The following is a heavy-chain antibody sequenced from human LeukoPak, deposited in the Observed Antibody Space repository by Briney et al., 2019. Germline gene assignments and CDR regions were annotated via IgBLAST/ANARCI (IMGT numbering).Heavy chain of an antibody. CDR2: ISSSSSYI. J-gene: IGHJ4*02. V-gene: IGHV3-21*01. CDR3: ARGSAYYYDSSGYYPGY. CDR1: GGSISSSN. D-gene: IGHD3-22*01. Sequence: PSETLSLTCAVSGGSISSSNWWNWVRQAPGKGLEWVSSISSSSSYIYYADSVKGRFTISRDNAKNSLYLQMNSLRAEDTAVYYCARGSAYYYDSSGYYPGYWGQGTLVTVSS.